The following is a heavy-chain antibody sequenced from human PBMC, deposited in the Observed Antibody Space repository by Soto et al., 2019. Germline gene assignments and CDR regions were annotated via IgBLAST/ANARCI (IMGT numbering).Heavy chain of an antibody. CDR2: VCYSGST. Sequence: ETLSLTCTVSGGSISSSGYCWLWIRQPPGKGLEWIGSVCYSGSTYYNPSLKSRVTISVDTSKSQFSLKLSSVTAADTAVYYCTGRQNTGRFDPWGQGILVTVSS. V-gene: IGHV4-39*01. J-gene: IGHJ5*02. D-gene: IGHD2-2*02. CDR1: GGSISSSGYC. CDR3: TGRQNTGRFDP.